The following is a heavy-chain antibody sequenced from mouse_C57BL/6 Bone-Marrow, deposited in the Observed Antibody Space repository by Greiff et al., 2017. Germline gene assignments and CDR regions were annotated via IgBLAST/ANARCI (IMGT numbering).Heavy chain of an antibody. CDR3: TRSLIYYGTNY. J-gene: IGHJ2*01. Sequence: EVQLQQSGAELVKPGDSVKLSCTASGFNIKDYYIHWVKQRTEQGLEWIGRIDPEDGENKYAPQITDKATITADTYSNTAYRQLSRLTSEDTGVYYCTRSLIYYGTNYWGQGNALAVAS. CDR1: GFNIKDYY. CDR2: IDPEDGEN. D-gene: IGHD1-1*01. V-gene: IGHV14-2*01.